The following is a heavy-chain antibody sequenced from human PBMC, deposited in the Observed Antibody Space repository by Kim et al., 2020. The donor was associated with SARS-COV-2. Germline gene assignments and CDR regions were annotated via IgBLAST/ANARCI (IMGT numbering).Heavy chain of an antibody. CDR3: ARMYYDFWSGYYAGADY. Sequence: ASVKVSCKASGYTFTSYAMNWVRQAPGQGLEWMGWINTNTGNPTYAQGFTGRFVFSLDTSVSTAYLQISSLKAEDTAVYYCARMYYDFWSGYYAGADYWGQGTLVTVSS. J-gene: IGHJ4*02. CDR2: INTNTGNP. CDR1: GYTFTSYA. D-gene: IGHD3-3*01. V-gene: IGHV7-4-1*02.